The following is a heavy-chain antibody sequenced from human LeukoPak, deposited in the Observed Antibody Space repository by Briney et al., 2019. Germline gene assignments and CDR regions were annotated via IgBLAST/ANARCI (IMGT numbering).Heavy chain of an antibody. CDR3: ARTSGSYFYYYGMDV. CDR2: IYYSGST. Sequence: SETLSLTCSVSGGSITSSGDFWGWIRQPPGKGLEWIGTIYYSGSTYYNPSLKSRVTISVDTSKNQFSLKLSSVTAADTAVYYCARTSGSYFYYYGMDVWGQGTTVTVSS. CDR1: GGSITSSGDF. D-gene: IGHD1-26*01. V-gene: IGHV4-39*07. J-gene: IGHJ6*02.